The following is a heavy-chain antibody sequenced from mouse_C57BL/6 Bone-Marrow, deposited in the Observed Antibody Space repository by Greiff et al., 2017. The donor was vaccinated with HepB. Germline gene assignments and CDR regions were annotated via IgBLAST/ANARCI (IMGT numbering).Heavy chain of an antibody. CDR1: GFTFSSYA. J-gene: IGHJ4*01. CDR3: AREIITTAYYAMDY. Sequence: EVQGVESGGGLVKPGGSLKLSCAASGFTFSSYAMSWVRQTPEKRLEWVATISDGGSYTYYPDNVKGRFTISRDNAKNNLYLQMSHLKSEDTAMYYCAREIITTAYYAMDYWGQGTSVTVSS. V-gene: IGHV5-4*01. D-gene: IGHD1-1*01. CDR2: ISDGGSYT.